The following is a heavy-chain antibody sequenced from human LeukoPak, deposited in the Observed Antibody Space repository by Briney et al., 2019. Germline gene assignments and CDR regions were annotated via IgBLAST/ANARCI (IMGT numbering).Heavy chain of an antibody. CDR3: ARVGTGTRSFDS. CDR1: GYTFTTYD. CDR2: ISAYNGYT. V-gene: IGHV1-18*01. Sequence: ASVKVSCKASGYTFTTYDINWVRQAPGQGLEWMGRISAYNGYTNYGQKFQGRVTMTTDTSTNTAYMELRSLGSDDAAEYYCARVGTGTRSFDSWGQGTLVTVSS. D-gene: IGHD1/OR15-1a*01. J-gene: IGHJ4*02.